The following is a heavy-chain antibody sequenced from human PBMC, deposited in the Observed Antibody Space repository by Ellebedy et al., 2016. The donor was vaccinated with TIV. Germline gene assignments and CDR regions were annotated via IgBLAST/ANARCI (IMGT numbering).Heavy chain of an antibody. J-gene: IGHJ3*02. Sequence: SVKVSCXASGYTFRSYAITWVRQAPGEGLEWMGKIVPVLGTSNYAQKFQGRVTITADESTTTAYMELSNLRSEDTALYFCARTRRRDGYNDDALDIWGQGTMVTVSS. D-gene: IGHD5-24*01. CDR1: GYTFRSYA. V-gene: IGHV1-69*11. CDR3: ARTRRRDGYNDDALDI. CDR2: IVPVLGTS.